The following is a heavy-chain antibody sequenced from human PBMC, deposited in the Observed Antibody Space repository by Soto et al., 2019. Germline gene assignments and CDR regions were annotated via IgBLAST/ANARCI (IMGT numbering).Heavy chain of an antibody. J-gene: IGHJ6*03. V-gene: IGHV4-39*01. Sequence: SETLSLTCTVSGGSISSSSYYWGWIRQPPGKGLEWIGSIYYSGSTYYNPSLKSRVTISVDTSKNQFSLKLSSVTAADTAVYYCAIYGSGSYLPPGGYYYYMDVWGKGTTVTVSS. CDR1: GGSISSSSYY. CDR3: AIYGSGSYLPPGGYYYYMDV. D-gene: IGHD3-10*01. CDR2: IYYSGST.